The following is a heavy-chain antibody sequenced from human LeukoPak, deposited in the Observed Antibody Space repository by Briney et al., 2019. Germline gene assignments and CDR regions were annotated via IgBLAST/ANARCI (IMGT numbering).Heavy chain of an antibody. CDR2: IYYTGNT. CDR3: AGEDYYGSGSPGY. CDR1: GGSISSYY. J-gene: IGHJ4*02. V-gene: IGHV4-59*01. D-gene: IGHD3-10*01. Sequence: PSETLSLTCTVSGGSISSYYWSWIRQPPGKGLEWIGYIYYTGNTNYNPSLKSRVTISVDTSKNQFSLKLSSVTAADTAVYYCAGEDYYGSGSPGYWGQGTLVTVSS.